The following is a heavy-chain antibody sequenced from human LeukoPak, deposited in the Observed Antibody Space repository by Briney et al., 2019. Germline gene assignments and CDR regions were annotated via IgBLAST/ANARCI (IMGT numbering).Heavy chain of an antibody. CDR3: ARTRYSGSYRPRVGDY. D-gene: IGHD1-26*01. V-gene: IGHV1-2*02. CDR2: INPNSGGT. CDR1: GYTFTGYY. Sequence: ASVKVSCKASGYTFTGYYMHWVRQAPGQGLEWMGWINPNSGGTNYAQKFQGRVTMTRDTSISTAYMELRSLRSDDTAVYYCARTRYSGSYRPRVGDYWGQGTLVTVSS. J-gene: IGHJ4*02.